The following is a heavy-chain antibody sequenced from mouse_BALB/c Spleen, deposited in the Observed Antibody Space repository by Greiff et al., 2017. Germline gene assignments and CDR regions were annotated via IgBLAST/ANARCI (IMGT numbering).Heavy chain of an antibody. CDR1: GFTFSSYA. CDR2: ISSGGST. CDR3: ARGGDSFYAMDY. J-gene: IGHJ4*01. Sequence: EVNVVESGGGLVKPGGSLKLSCAASGFTFSSYAMSWVRQTPEKRLEWVASISSGGSTYYPDSVKGRFTISRDNARNILYLQMSSLRSEDTAMYYCARGGDSFYAMDYWGQGTSVTVSS. V-gene: IGHV5-6-5*01.